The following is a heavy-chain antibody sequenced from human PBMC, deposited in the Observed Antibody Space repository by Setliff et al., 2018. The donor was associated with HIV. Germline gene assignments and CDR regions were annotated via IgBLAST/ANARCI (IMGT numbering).Heavy chain of an antibody. Sequence: PSETLSLTCAVSGYSISSGYYWGWIRQPPGKGLEWIGSIYHSGSTYYNPSLKSRVTISVDTSKNQFSLKLSSVTAADTAVYYCARETAMVKGVFDYWGQGTLVTVSS. CDR1: GYSISSGYY. V-gene: IGHV4-38-2*02. D-gene: IGHD5-18*01. J-gene: IGHJ4*02. CDR2: IYHSGST. CDR3: ARETAMVKGVFDY.